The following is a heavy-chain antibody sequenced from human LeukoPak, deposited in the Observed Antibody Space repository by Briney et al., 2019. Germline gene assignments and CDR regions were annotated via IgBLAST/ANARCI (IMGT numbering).Heavy chain of an antibody. Sequence: SVKVSCKASGGTFSSYAISWVRQAPGQGLEWMGRIIPILGIANYAQKFQGRVTITADKSTSTAYMELSSLRSEDTAVYYCARVGARYSFDPWGQGTLVTVSS. CDR3: ARVGARYSFDP. V-gene: IGHV1-69*04. CDR2: IIPILGIA. D-gene: IGHD2-2*02. J-gene: IGHJ5*02. CDR1: GGTFSSYA.